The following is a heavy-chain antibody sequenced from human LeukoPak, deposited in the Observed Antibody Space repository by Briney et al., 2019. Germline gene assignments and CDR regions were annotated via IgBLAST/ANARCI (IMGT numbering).Heavy chain of an antibody. V-gene: IGHV1-46*01. D-gene: IGHD3-22*01. J-gene: IGHJ3*02. CDR3: ARAGQGYYYDSSGYLDAFDI. Sequence: ASVKVSCRASGYTLTSYRIQWVRPAPGQGLEWMGVINPSGGSTSYTQKFQGRVTMTRDTSTSTVYMELSSLTSEDTAVYYCARAGQGYYYDSSGYLDAFDIWSQGTMVTVSS. CDR2: INPSGGST. CDR1: GYTLTSYR.